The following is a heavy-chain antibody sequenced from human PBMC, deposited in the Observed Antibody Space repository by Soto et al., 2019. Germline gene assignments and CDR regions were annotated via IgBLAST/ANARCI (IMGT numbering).Heavy chain of an antibody. CDR3: ARWTGGFDP. Sequence: GGSLRLSCAASGFVFGDFYMGWVRQTPVKGLEWVANIKQDGSAIFYLDSVKGRFTISRDNAKNSLYLQMNSLRVEDTAIYYCARWTGGFDPWGQGAQVTVSS. CDR1: GFVFGDFY. J-gene: IGHJ5*02. V-gene: IGHV3-7*01. CDR2: IKQDGSAI.